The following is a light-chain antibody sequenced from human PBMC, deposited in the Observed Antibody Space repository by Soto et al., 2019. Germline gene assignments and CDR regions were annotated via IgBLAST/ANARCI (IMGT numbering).Light chain of an antibody. V-gene: IGKV3-20*01. CDR2: GTS. J-gene: IGKJ2*01. Sequence: EIVLTQSPGTLSLSPGERATLSCRASQSVSSYYLAWYQHKPGQAPRLHIYGTSRRATGIPDRFSGSGSETDFTLTISSLEPEDFAVYYCQQYGNSPYTFGQGTKLEIK. CDR3: QQYGNSPYT. CDR1: QSVSSYY.